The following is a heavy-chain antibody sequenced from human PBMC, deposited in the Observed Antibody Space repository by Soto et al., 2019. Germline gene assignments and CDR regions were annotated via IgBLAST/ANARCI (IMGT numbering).Heavy chain of an antibody. D-gene: IGHD2-2*01. Sequence: QVQLQQWGAGLLKPSETLSLTCAVYGGSFSGYYWSWTRQPPGKGLEWIGEINHSGSTNYNPSLKSRVTISVDTSKNQFSLKLSAVTAADTAVYYCARSVHIVVVPAARTLFDYWGQGTLVTVSS. CDR1: GGSFSGYY. CDR2: INHSGST. J-gene: IGHJ4*02. V-gene: IGHV4-34*01. CDR3: ARSVHIVVVPAARTLFDY.